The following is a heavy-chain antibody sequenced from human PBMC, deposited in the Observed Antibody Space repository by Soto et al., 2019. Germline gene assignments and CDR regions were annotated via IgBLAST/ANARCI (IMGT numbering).Heavy chain of an antibody. V-gene: IGHV5-10-1*03. D-gene: IGHD1-26*01. CDR1: GYSFTSYW. CDR3: ARDSGSHAEWFDP. J-gene: IGHJ5*02. Sequence: EVQLVQSGAEVKTPGESLRISCKGAGYSFTSYWISWVRQMPEKGLEWTGSIDPSDSFTNDIPSLQGYVTMRADKSISTGFLQWDSLKASDTAIYYCARDSGSHAEWFDPWGQGTLVTVSS. CDR2: IDPSDSFT.